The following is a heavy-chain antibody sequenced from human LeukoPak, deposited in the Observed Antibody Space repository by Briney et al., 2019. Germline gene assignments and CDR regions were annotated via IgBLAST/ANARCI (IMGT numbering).Heavy chain of an antibody. CDR1: GGSISSYY. V-gene: IGHV4-59*12. CDR2: IHYSGST. CDR3: ARALDYYDSSGYYLDY. J-gene: IGHJ4*02. D-gene: IGHD3-22*01. Sequence: SETLSLTCTVSGGSISSYYWSWIRQPPGKGLEWIGYIHYSGSTNYNPSLKSRVTISVDKSKNQFSLKLSSVTAADTAVYYCARALDYYDSSGYYLDYWGQGTLVTVSS.